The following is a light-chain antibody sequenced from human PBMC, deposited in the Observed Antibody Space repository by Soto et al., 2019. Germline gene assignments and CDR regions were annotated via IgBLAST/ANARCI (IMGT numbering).Light chain of an antibody. CDR3: QKYNSAPRT. J-gene: IGKJ1*01. V-gene: IGKV1-27*01. CDR1: QGISNY. Sequence: DIQMTQSPSSLSASVGDRVTITCRASQGISNYLAWYQQKPGKVPKLLIYAASTLQSGVPSRFSGSGSGTDFSLTISCRQPEDVATYYCQKYNSAPRTVCQGTKVEIK. CDR2: AAS.